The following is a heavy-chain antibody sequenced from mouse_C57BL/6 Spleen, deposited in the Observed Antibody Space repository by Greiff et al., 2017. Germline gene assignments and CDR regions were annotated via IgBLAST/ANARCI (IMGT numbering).Heavy chain of an antibody. D-gene: IGHD1-1*01. V-gene: IGHV1-64*01. J-gene: IGHJ4*01. Sequence: QVQLQQPGAELVKPGASVKLSCKASGYTFTSYWMHWVKQRPGQGLEWIGMIHPNSGSTNYNEKFKSKATLTVDKSSSTAYMQLRSLTSEDSAVYYCAREPLLLRAMDYWGQGTSVTVSS. CDR1: GYTFTSYW. CDR2: IHPNSGST. CDR3: AREPLLLRAMDY.